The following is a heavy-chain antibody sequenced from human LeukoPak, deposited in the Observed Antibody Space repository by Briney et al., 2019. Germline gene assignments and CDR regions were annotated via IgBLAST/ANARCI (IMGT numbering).Heavy chain of an antibody. CDR1: GFTLSSYA. Sequence: GRSLRLSCAASGFTLSSYAMHWVRQAPGKGLEWVAVISYDGSNKYYADSVKGRFTISRDNSKNTLYLQMNSLRAEDTAVYYCAKVGYCSSSISCPTGSFWFDPWGQGTLVTVSS. J-gene: IGHJ5*02. D-gene: IGHD2-2*01. CDR3: AKVGYCSSSISCPTGSFWFDP. CDR2: ISYDGSNK. V-gene: IGHV3-30-3*01.